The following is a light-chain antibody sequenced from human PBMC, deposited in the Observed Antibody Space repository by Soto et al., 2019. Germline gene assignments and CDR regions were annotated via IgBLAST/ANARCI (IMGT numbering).Light chain of an antibody. CDR1: SSNIGAGYD. V-gene: IGLV1-40*01. CDR3: QSYDSSPSAYAV. J-gene: IGLJ7*01. CDR2: GNS. Sequence: QSVLTQPPSVSGAPGQRVTISCTGSSSNIGAGYDVHWYQQLPGTAPKLLIYGNSNRPSGVPDRFSGSKSGTSASLAITGVQAEDEADYYCQSYDSSPSAYAVSGGGTQLTVL.